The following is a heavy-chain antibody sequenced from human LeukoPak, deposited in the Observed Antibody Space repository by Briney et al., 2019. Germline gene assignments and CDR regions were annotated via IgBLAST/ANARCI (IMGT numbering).Heavy chain of an antibody. CDR3: ARGFGSGLAVTTILDY. CDR2: ISSSSSYI. CDR1: GFTFSSYS. V-gene: IGHV3-21*01. D-gene: IGHD4-17*01. J-gene: IGHJ4*02. Sequence: GGALRVSCAASGFTFSSYSMNWVRQAPGKGLEGVSSISSSSSYIYYADSVKGRFTISRDNAKNSLYLQMNSLRAEDTAVYYCARGFGSGLAVTTILDYWGQGTLVTVSS.